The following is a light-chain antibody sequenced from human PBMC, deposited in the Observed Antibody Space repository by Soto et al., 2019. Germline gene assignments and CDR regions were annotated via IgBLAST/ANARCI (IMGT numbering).Light chain of an antibody. V-gene: IGKV3-15*01. CDR2: GAS. J-gene: IGKJ5*01. CDR3: QQYDNWPPT. CDR1: QSIRSN. Sequence: EIVMTQSPDTLSLSPGEGASLSCRVSQSIRSNLAWYQQRPGQAPRLLMYGASTRADGIPARFTGSGSGTEFTLTISSLQSEDFAVYYCQQYDNWPPTFGQGTRLEI.